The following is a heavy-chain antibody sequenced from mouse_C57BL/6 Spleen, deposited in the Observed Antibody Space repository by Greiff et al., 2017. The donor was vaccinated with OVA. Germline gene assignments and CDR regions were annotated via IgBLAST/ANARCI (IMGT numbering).Heavy chain of an antibody. D-gene: IGHD2-5*01. CDR1: GYSITSGYY. CDR3: ARSNWYYFDY. V-gene: IGHV3-6*01. CDR2: ISYDGSN. J-gene: IGHJ2*01. Sequence: EVKLVESGPGLVKPSQSLSLTCSVTGYSITSGYYWNWIRQFPGNKLEWMGYISYDGSNNYNPSLKNRISITRDTSKNQFFLKLNSVTTEDTATYYCARSNWYYFDYWGQGTTLTVSS.